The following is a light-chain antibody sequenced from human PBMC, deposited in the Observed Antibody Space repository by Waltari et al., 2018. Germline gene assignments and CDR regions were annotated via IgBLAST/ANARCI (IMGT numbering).Light chain of an antibody. J-gene: IGKJ1*01. V-gene: IGKV1-5*03. CDR2: KAS. Sequence: DIQMTQSPSTLSASVGDIVTITCRASQSINSWLAWYQQKPGKAPNLLIYKASTLESGVPSRFSGSGSGTEFTLTSSSLQPDDFATYYCQQYNRYSRTFGQGTKVEIK. CDR3: QQYNRYSRT. CDR1: QSINSW.